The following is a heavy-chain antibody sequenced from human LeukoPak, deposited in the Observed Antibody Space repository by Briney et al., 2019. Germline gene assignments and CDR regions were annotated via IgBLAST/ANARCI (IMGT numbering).Heavy chain of an antibody. Sequence: GGSLRLSCAASGFTFSTYAMSWVCQAPGKGLEWVSGISGSGATTYYADSAKGRFTISRDNSKNTLYVQMNSLRAEDTAVYYCAKSVGIIRRGAFDIWGQGTMVTVSS. CDR1: GFTFSTYA. D-gene: IGHD3-10*01. J-gene: IGHJ3*02. CDR3: AKSVGIIRRGAFDI. CDR2: ISGSGATT. V-gene: IGHV3-23*01.